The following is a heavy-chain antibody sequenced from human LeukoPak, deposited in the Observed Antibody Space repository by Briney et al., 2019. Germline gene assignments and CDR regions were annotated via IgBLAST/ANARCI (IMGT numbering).Heavy chain of an antibody. J-gene: IGHJ4*02. Sequence: ASVKVSCKASGYTFTRYGISWVRQAPGQGLEWMGWISAYNGDTNYAQKLQDRVTMTTDTSTNTAYMELRSLRSDDTAVYYCARIPGSGRHMGGSNWEYYFDYWGQGTLVTVSS. CDR2: ISAYNGDT. CDR3: ARIPGSGRHMGGSNWEYYFDY. CDR1: GYTFTRYG. D-gene: IGHD3-10*01. V-gene: IGHV1-18*01.